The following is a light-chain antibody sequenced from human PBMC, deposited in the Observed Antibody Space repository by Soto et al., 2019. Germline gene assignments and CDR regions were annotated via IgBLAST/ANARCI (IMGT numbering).Light chain of an antibody. V-gene: IGLV1-44*01. Sequence: QSVLTQPPSASGTPGQRVTISSSGSRSNIGSNTVSWYRQLPGTAPKLLIYSNDQRPSGVPDRFSGSKSGTSASLAISGLQSEDEAGYYCAAWDDSLNVLVFGGGTKVTVL. J-gene: IGLJ2*01. CDR1: RSNIGSNT. CDR2: SND. CDR3: AAWDDSLNVLV.